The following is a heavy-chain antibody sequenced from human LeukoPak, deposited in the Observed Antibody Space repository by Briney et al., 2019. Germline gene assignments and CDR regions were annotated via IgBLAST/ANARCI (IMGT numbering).Heavy chain of an antibody. D-gene: IGHD4-23*01. CDR3: ARHFSDYGGNSRSLYYYYMDV. J-gene: IGHJ6*03. Sequence: SETLSLTCTVSGGSISSSSYYWGWIPRPPGKGLEWIVSTYYSGSTYYNPSLQSRVTISVDTSKNQFSLKLSSVTAADPAVYYCARHFSDYGGNSRSLYYYYMDVWGKGTTVTVSS. V-gene: IGHV4-39*01. CDR1: GGSISSSSYY. CDR2: TYYSGST.